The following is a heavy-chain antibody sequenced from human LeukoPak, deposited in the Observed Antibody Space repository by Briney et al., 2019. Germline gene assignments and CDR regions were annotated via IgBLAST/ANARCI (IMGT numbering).Heavy chain of an antibody. CDR2: INPNSGGT. CDR3: AASQEGSGWYFYFDY. D-gene: IGHD6-19*01. V-gene: IGHV1-2*02. Sequence: ASVKGSCKASGYTFTGYYMHWVRQAPGQGLEWMGWINPNSGGTNYAQKFQGRVTMTRGTSISTAYMELSRLRSDDTAVYYCAASQEGSGWYFYFDYWGQGTLVTVSS. J-gene: IGHJ4*02. CDR1: GYTFTGYY.